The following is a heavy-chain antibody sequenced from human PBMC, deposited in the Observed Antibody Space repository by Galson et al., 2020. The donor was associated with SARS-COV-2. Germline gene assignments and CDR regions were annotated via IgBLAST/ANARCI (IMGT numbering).Heavy chain of an antibody. J-gene: IGHJ4*02. D-gene: IGHD3-9*01. CDR2: IHTGGST. V-gene: IGHV4-4*07. CDR1: GDSISSYY. Sequence: SEPLSLTCTVSGDSISSYYWSWMRQPAGKGLEWLGRIHTGGSTNYNPSLRSRVTLSVDTSKNQFSLRLSSVTAADTAVYYCARGENYDILTGYFRGVYFDYWGQGTLVTVSS. CDR3: ARGENYDILTGYFRGVYFDY.